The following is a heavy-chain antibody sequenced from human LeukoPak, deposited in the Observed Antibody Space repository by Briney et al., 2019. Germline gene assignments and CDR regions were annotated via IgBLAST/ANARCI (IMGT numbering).Heavy chain of an antibody. D-gene: IGHD3-22*01. CDR1: GFTFSSYW. Sequence: GGSLRLSCAASGFTFSSYWMTWVRQAPGKGLEWVANIKQDGSVKYYVDSVKGRFTISRDNAKNSLYLQMNSLRAEDTAVYYCARDSKTGLYYRRYHYMDVWGKGTTVTVFS. CDR2: IKQDGSVK. J-gene: IGHJ6*03. V-gene: IGHV3-7*01. CDR3: ARDSKTGLYYRRYHYMDV.